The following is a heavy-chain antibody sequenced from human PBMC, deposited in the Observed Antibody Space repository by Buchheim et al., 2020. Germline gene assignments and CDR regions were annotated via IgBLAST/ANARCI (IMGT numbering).Heavy chain of an antibody. CDR2: IWYDGNDQ. CDR3: ARELGTGTTDNFDY. J-gene: IGHJ4*02. D-gene: IGHD1-7*01. CDR1: GFTFSDYG. Sequence: QVQLLEYGGGVVQPGRSLRLSCAASGFTFSDYGMHWVRQAPGKGLEWVAHIWYDGNDQFYADSVKGRFTIFRENSKSTLYLQMNSLRAEDSAVYYCARELGTGTTDNFDYWGQGTL. V-gene: IGHV3-33*01.